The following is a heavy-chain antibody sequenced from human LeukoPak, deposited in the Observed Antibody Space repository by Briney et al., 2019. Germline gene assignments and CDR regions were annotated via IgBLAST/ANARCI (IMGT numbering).Heavy chain of an antibody. CDR2: TRNKVNSYTT. V-gene: IGHV3-72*01. Sequence: PGGSLRLSCAASGFTFSDHYIDWVLQAPGKGLEWFARTRNKVNSYTTAYAASVTGRFTVSRDDSSNSVSLQMNSLKIEDTAVYYCARSMYGEGRRILDLDYWGQGSLLTVSS. CDR1: GFTFSDHY. J-gene: IGHJ4*02. D-gene: IGHD4/OR15-4a*01. CDR3: ARSMYGEGRRILDLDY.